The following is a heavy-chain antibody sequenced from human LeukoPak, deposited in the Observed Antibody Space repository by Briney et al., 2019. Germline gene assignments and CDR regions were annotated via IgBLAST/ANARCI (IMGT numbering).Heavy chain of an antibody. CDR1: GGSISSYY. D-gene: IGHD3-22*01. V-gene: IGHV4-59*01. J-gene: IGHJ6*02. CDR3: ARAGYDSSGYPYGMDV. Sequence: SETLSLTCTVSGGSISSYYWSWIRQPPGKGLEWIGYIYYSGSTNYNPSLKSRVTISVDTSKNQFSLKLSSVTAADTAVYYCARAGYDSSGYPYGMDVWGLGTTVTVSS. CDR2: IYYSGST.